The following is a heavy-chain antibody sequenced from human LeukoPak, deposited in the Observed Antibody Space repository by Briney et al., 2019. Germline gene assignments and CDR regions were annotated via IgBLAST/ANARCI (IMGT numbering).Heavy chain of an antibody. J-gene: IGHJ4*02. V-gene: IGHV3-30*02. D-gene: IGHD5-24*01. CDR3: AKDGEAYDGYSLRIFDY. CDR2: IRYDGSNK. Sequence: PGGSLRLSCAASGFTFSSYGIHWVRQAPGKGLEWAAFIRYDGSNKYYADSVKGRFTISRDNSKNTLYLQMNSLRAEDTAVYYCAKDGEAYDGYSLRIFDYWGQGTLVTVSS. CDR1: GFTFSSYG.